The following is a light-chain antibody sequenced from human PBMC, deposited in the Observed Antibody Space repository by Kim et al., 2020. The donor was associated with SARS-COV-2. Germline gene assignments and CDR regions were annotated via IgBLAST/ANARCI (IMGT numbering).Light chain of an antibody. Sequence: SPGHRATLACRAIQSVSSSYLAWYQQKPGQAPRLLIYGASSRATGIPDRFSGSGSGTDFTLTISRLEPEDFAVYYCQQYGSSLYSFGQGTKLEIK. J-gene: IGKJ2*03. CDR2: GAS. V-gene: IGKV3-20*01. CDR3: QQYGSSLYS. CDR1: QSVSSSY.